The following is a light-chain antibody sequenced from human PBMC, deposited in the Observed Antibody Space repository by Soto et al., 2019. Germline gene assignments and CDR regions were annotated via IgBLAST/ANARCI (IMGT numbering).Light chain of an antibody. Sequence: EVVLTQSPGTLSLSPGERATLSCRASQRVSSTDLAWYQQKPGQAPRLLIYGTSSRATGIPDRFSGSGSGTDFTLTISRLEPEDFAVYYCQQYGRLPKTSGKGTKVDIK. CDR1: QRVSSTD. V-gene: IGKV3-20*01. CDR2: GTS. J-gene: IGKJ1*01. CDR3: QQYGRLPKT.